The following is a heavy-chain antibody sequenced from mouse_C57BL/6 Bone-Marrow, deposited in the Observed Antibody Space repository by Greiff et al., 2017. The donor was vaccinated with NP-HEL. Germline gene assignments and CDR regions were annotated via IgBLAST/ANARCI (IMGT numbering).Heavy chain of an antibody. CDR2: ISNLAYSI. Sequence: EVQRVESGGGLVQPGGSLKLSCAASGFTFSDYGMAWVRQAPRKGPEWVAFISNLAYSIYYADPVTGRFTISSENAKNTLYLEMSSLRSEDTAMYDCARHPLPNYYAKDYWGQGTSVTVSS. CDR3: ARHPLPNYYAKDY. J-gene: IGHJ4*01. CDR1: GFTFSDYG. V-gene: IGHV5-15*01.